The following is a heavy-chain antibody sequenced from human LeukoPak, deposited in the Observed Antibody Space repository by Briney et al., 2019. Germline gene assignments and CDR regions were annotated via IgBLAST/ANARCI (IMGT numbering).Heavy chain of an antibody. Sequence: ASVKVSCKASGGTFSSYAISWVRQAPGQGLEWMGGIIPIFGTANYAQKFQGRVTMTEDTSTDTAYMELSSLRSEDTAVYYCATDTGATTGHYYYYYGMDVWGQGTTVTVSS. CDR2: IIPIFGTA. CDR3: ATDTGATTGHYYYYYGMDV. V-gene: IGHV1-69*06. D-gene: IGHD1-26*01. CDR1: GGTFSSYA. J-gene: IGHJ6*02.